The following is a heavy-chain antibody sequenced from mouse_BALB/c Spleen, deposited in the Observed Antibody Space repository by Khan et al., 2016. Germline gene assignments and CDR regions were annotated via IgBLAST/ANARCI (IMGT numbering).Heavy chain of an antibody. J-gene: IGHJ1*01. CDR2: INPSTGYT. CDR3: ARRDGSGYFDV. CDR1: GYTFTSYW. Sequence: QVQLQQSGAELAKPGASVKMSCKASGYTFTSYWMHWVKQRPGQGLEWIGYINPSTGYTEYNQKFKDKATLTADKSSSTAYMQLSSLTSEDSAVYYCARRDGSGYFDVWGAGTTVTVSS. V-gene: IGHV1-7*01. D-gene: IGHD1-1*02.